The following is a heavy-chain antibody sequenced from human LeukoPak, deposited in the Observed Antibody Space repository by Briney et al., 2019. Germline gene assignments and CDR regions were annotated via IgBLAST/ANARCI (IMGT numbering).Heavy chain of an antibody. D-gene: IGHD5-18*01. CDR3: ARELAGGPHLSAWLQRDYYFDY. CDR2: IRYDGSNK. Sequence: GGSLRLSCAASGFTFSSYGMHWVLQAPGKGLEWVAFIRYDGSNKYYADSVKGRFTISRDNSKNTLYLQMNSLRAEDTAVYYCARELAGGPHLSAWLQRDYYFDYWGQGTLVTVSS. V-gene: IGHV3-30*02. CDR1: GFTFSSYG. J-gene: IGHJ4*02.